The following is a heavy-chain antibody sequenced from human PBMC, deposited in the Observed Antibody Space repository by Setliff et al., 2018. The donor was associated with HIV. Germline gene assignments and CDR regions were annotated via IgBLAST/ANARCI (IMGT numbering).Heavy chain of an antibody. D-gene: IGHD6-19*01. J-gene: IGHJ4*02. CDR1: GGTFSSYA. CDR2: IIPIFGTA. Sequence: SVKVSCKASGGTFSSYAISWVRQAPGQGLEWMGGIIPIFGTANYAQKLQGRVTMTTDTSTSTAYMELRSLRSDDTAVYYCARDPGIAVAASGFDYWGQGTLVTVSS. V-gene: IGHV1-69*05. CDR3: ARDPGIAVAASGFDY.